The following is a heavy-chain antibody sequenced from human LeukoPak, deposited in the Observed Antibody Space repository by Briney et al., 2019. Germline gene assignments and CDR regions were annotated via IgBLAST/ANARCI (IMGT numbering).Heavy chain of an antibody. CDR2: ISSSSSYT. D-gene: IGHD5-12*01. CDR3: ARDRSSYEYYFDH. V-gene: IGHV3-11*06. Sequence: GGSLRLSCAASGFTFSDYYMSWIRQAPGKGLEWVSYISSSSSYTNYADSVKGRFTISRDNAKNSLYLQMNSLRAEDTAMFYCARDRSSYEYYFDHWGQGTLVTVSS. CDR1: GFTFSDYY. J-gene: IGHJ4*02.